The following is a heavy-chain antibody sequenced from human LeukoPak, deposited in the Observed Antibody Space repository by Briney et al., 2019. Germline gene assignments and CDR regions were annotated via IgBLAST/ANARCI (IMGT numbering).Heavy chain of an antibody. V-gene: IGHV3-11*01. D-gene: IGHD6-19*01. J-gene: IGHJ4*02. CDR1: GFTFSDYY. Sequence: GGSLRLSCAASGFTFSDYYMSWIRQAPGKGLEWVSYISSSGSTIYYADSVKGRFTISRDNAKNSLYLQMNSLRAEDTAVYYCAREAGSGWYLQEAYYFDYWGQGTLVTVSS. CDR2: ISSSGSTI. CDR3: AREAGSGWYLQEAYYFDY.